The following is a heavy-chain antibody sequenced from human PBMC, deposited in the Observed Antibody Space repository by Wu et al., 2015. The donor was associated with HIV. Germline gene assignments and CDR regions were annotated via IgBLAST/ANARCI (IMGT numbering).Heavy chain of an antibody. Sequence: QVQLVQSGAEVKKPGSSVKVSCKASGGTFSSYAISWVRQAPGQGLEWMGRIIPIFGTANYAQKFQGRVTITADESTSTAYMELSSLRSEDTAVYYCAKARGTATAHDFYYYMDVWGQGTTVTVSS. D-gene: IGHD2-21*01. CDR1: GGTFSSYA. V-gene: IGHV1-69*13. CDR3: AKARGTATAHDFYYYMDV. CDR2: IIPIFGTA. J-gene: IGHJ6*02.